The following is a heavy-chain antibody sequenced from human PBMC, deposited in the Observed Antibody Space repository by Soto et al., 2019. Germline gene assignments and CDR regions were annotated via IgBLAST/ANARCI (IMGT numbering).Heavy chain of an antibody. CDR2: ISHDGSDI. CDR1: GFTFRNYG. Sequence: QVQLVESGGGVVQPGRSLRLSCVVSGFTFRNYGMHWVRQAPGMGLEWVALISHDGSDILYTDSVTGRFTISRDNSKNTLYLQMDSLRADDTAVYYCVKETYDFWSGFVGKWFDPWGQGTLVTVSS. D-gene: IGHD3-3*01. V-gene: IGHV3-30*18. J-gene: IGHJ5*02. CDR3: VKETYDFWSGFVGKWFDP.